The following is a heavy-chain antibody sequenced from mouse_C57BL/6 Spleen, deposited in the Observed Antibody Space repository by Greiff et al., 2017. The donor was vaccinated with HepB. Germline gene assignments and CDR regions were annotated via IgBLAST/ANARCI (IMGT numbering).Heavy chain of an antibody. CDR2: IDPSDSYT. Sequence: QVQLQQSGAELVMPGASVKLSCKASGYTFTSYWMHWVKQRPGQGLEWIGEIDPSDSYTNYNQKFKGKSTLTVDKSSSTAYMQLSSLTSEDSAVYYCARSGFITTVVAEGYFDYWGQGTTLTVSS. J-gene: IGHJ2*01. D-gene: IGHD1-1*01. CDR1: GYTFTSYW. V-gene: IGHV1-69*01. CDR3: ARSGFITTVVAEGYFDY.